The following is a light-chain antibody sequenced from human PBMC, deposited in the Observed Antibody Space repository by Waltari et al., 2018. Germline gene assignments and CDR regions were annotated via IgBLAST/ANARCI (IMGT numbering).Light chain of an antibody. J-gene: IGKJ4*01. V-gene: IGKV3-11*01. CDR2: GAS. CDR1: QSVYNF. CDR3: QQRANWPPLT. Sequence: EVVLTQSPATLSLSPGERATLSCRASQSVYNFLAWYQQKPGQAPRLLIYGASQRATGMPARFSGSGSRTDFTLTISSLEPEDVAVYYCQQRANWPPLTFGGGTKVEIK.